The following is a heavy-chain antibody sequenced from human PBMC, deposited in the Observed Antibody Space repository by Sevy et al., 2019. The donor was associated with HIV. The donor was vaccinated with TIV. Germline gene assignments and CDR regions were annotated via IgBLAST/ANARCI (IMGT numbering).Heavy chain of an antibody. CDR1: GYTLTELS. CDR3: ATAREYYEDNSGYFDY. Sequence: ASVKVSCKVSGYTLTELSMHWVRQAPGKGLEWMGGFDPEDGETIYAQKFQDRVTMTEDTSTDTAYMELSSLRSEDTAVYYCATAREYYEDNSGYFDYWGPGTLVTVSS. V-gene: IGHV1-24*01. CDR2: FDPEDGET. D-gene: IGHD3-22*01. J-gene: IGHJ4*02.